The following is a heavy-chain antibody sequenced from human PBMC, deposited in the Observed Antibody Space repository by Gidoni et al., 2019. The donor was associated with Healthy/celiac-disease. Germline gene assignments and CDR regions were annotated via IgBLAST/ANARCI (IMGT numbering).Heavy chain of an antibody. CDR3: AKGRYCSGGSCYSGLDYFDY. Sequence: EVQLLESGGGLVQPGGSLRLSCATCGLPFRSFGLNWVRQAPGKGLGWVSAISGSCGSTYYADSVKGRFTISRDNSKNTLYLQMNSLRAEDTAVYYCAKGRYCSGGSCYSGLDYFDYWGQGTLVTVSS. V-gene: IGHV3-23*01. D-gene: IGHD2-15*01. CDR1: GLPFRSFG. CDR2: ISGSCGST. J-gene: IGHJ4*02.